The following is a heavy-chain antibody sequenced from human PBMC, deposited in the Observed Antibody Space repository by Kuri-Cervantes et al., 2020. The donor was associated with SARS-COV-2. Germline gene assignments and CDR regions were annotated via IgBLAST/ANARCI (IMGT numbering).Heavy chain of an antibody. D-gene: IGHD1-26*01. Sequence: SETLSLTCTVSGASISSYSWRWIRQPPGKGLEWIGYIYYSGSTNYHPSLKSRVTISVDTSKKQVSLKLSSVTAADTAVYYCARDGARGYSGALYYFDYWGQGALVTVSS. CDR3: ARDGARGYSGALYYFDY. J-gene: IGHJ4*02. CDR1: GASISSYS. V-gene: IGHV4-59*01. CDR2: IYYSGST.